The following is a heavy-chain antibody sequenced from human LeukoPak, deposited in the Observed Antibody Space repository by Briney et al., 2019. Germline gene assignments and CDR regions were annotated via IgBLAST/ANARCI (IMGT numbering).Heavy chain of an antibody. D-gene: IGHD5-18*01. CDR3: VKDWYSYGYSLDY. V-gene: IGHV3-64D*06. Sequence: GGSLRLSCSASGFTFRSYAMHWVRQAPGKGLEYLSTITSKGGSTYYADSVKGRFTISRDDSKNTLYLQMSSLRAEDTAVYYCVKDWYSYGYSLDYWGQGTLVTVSS. CDR1: GFTFRSYA. CDR2: ITSKGGST. J-gene: IGHJ4*02.